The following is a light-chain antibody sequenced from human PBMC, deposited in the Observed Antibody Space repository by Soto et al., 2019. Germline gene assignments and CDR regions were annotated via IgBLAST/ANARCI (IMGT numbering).Light chain of an antibody. J-gene: IGKJ4*01. Sequence: EIVMTQSPATLSVSPGERATLSCRASQSVSSNLAWYQQKPGQAPRLLIYDASTRATAIPARFSGSGSGTEFTLTISSLQSEDFAVYYCQQYSSWPLTFGGGTKVEIK. V-gene: IGKV3-15*01. CDR3: QQYSSWPLT. CDR1: QSVSSN. CDR2: DAS.